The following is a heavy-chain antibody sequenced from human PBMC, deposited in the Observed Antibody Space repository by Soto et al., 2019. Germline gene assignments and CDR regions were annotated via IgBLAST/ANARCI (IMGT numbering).Heavy chain of an antibody. V-gene: IGHV1-18*01. J-gene: IGHJ6*02. CDR1: GYTFTRSG. CDR3: ASGGVAPYYNYGMDV. CDR2: ISSYNGDT. D-gene: IGHD3-10*01. Sequence: QVQLEQSGAEVKKPGASVKVSCKASGYTFTRSGISWVRQAPGQGPEWMGWISSYNGDTNYAQTFQGRATMTTDTSPSTANMELRSRRSDDTAVYYCASGGVAPYYNYGMDVWGQGTPVTVSS.